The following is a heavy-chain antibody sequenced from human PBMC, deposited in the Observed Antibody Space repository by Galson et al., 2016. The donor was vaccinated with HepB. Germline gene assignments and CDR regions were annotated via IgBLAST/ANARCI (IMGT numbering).Heavy chain of an antibody. Sequence: SCKASGYTFTSYAIHWVRQAPGQRLEWMGWINAGNGDTEYSQKFQGRVTITRDTSASTAYMELSSLRSEDTAVYYCARGSSWYPHFDYWGQGLPVVVSS. D-gene: IGHD6-13*01. CDR1: GYTFTSYA. J-gene: IGHJ4*02. V-gene: IGHV1-3*01. CDR3: ARGSSWYPHFDY. CDR2: INAGNGDT.